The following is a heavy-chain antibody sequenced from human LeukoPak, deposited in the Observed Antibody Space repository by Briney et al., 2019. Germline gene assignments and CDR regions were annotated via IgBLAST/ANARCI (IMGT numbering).Heavy chain of an antibody. V-gene: IGHV1-69*13. CDR3: ARGVLDHGDFTQYYFDY. J-gene: IGHJ4*02. CDR1: GGTLSSYA. CDR2: IIPIFGTA. D-gene: IGHD4-17*01. Sequence: GASVKVSCKASGGTLSSYAISWVRQAPGQGLEWMGGIIPIFGTANYAQKFQGRVTITADESTSTAYMELSSLRSEDTAVYYCARGVLDHGDFTQYYFDYWGQGTLVTVSS.